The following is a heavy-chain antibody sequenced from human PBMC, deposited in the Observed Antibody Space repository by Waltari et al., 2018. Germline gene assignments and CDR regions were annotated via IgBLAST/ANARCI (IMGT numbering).Heavy chain of an antibody. J-gene: IGHJ6*02. CDR1: GFTFSSYS. CDR2: ISSSSSTI. D-gene: IGHD2-2*01. CDR3: AKVVVPALMLGWYYYYGMDV. V-gene: IGHV3-48*01. Sequence: EVQLVESGGGLVQPGGSLRLSCAASGFTFSSYSMNWVRQAPGKGLEWVSYISSSSSTIYDADSVKGRFTISRDNAKNSLYLQMNSLRAEDTAVYYCAKVVVPALMLGWYYYYGMDVWGQGTTVTVSS.